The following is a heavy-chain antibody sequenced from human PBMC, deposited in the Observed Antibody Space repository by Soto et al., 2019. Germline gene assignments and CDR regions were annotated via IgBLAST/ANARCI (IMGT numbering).Heavy chain of an antibody. J-gene: IGHJ5*02. D-gene: IGHD2-8*02. CDR1: GGTFSSYV. V-gene: IGHV1-69*01. Sequence: QVHLEQSGPEVKKPGSSVKVSCKFSGGTFSSYVIIWVRQAPGQGLEWMGGIIPVSGTANYAQKFQGRVTISADAATNTAYMELSSVRFDDTAVYYCATVDRSVALVGWFDPWGQGTLVTVSS. CDR3: ATVDRSVALVGWFDP. CDR2: IIPVSGTA.